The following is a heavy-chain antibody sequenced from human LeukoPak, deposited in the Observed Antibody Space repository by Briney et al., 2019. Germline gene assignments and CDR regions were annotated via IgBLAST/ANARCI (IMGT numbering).Heavy chain of an antibody. D-gene: IGHD6-19*01. CDR3: AKGLQWLVAKYYFDY. Sequence: GGSLRLSVAASGFTFSSYAMSWVRQAPGKGLEWVSAISGSGGSTYYADSVKGRFTISRDNSKNTLYLQMNSLRAEDTAVYYCAKGLQWLVAKYYFDYWGQGTLVTVSS. CDR1: GFTFSSYA. CDR2: ISGSGGST. J-gene: IGHJ4*02. V-gene: IGHV3-23*01.